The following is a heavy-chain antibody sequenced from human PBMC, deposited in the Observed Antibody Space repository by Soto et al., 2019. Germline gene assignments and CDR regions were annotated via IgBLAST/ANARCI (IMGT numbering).Heavy chain of an antibody. J-gene: IGHJ3*02. CDR1: GGSISSYY. CDR2: IYYSGST. D-gene: IGHD3-16*01. V-gene: IGHV4-59*01. Sequence: PSETLSLTCTVSGGSISSYYWSWIRQPPGKGLEWIGYIYYSGSTNYNPSLKSRVTISVDTSENQFSLKLSSVTAADTAVYYCARTRRYDYIWGSPYDAFDIWGQGTMVTVSS. CDR3: ARTRRYDYIWGSPYDAFDI.